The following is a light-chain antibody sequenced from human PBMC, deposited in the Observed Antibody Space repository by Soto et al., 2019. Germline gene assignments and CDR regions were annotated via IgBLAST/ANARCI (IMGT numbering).Light chain of an antibody. V-gene: IGLV2-14*01. J-gene: IGLJ1*01. CDR1: SSDIGRYNY. Sequence: QSALTQPASASGSPGQSITISCIGTSSDIGRYNYVSWYQQYPGKAPKFIIYDVSNRPSGVSNRFSGSKSGNTASLTISGLQAEDEADYYCSSYISSSTYVIGTGTKLTVL. CDR3: SSYISSSTYV. CDR2: DVS.